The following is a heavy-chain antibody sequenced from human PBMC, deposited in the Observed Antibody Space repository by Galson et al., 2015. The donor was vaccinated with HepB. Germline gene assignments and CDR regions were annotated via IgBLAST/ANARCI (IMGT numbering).Heavy chain of an antibody. J-gene: IGHJ4*02. V-gene: IGHV3-21*01. Sequence: SLRLSCAGSGFTFVSYSMNWVRKAPGKGLEWVPSISRDNWHKYYADSVKGRFTISRDNPKNSLYLQMDSLRAEDTAVYYCARRYCDSTSCHTGTAPPFDCWGQGTLVTVSS. CDR3: ARRYCDSTSCHTGTAPPFDC. CDR1: GFTFVSYS. CDR2: ISRDNWHK. D-gene: IGHD2-2*02.